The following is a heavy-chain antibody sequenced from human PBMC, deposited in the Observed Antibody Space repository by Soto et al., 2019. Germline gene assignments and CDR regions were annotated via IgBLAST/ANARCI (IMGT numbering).Heavy chain of an antibody. CDR3: ASLASSSFYYFDY. Sequence: SETLSLTCAVYGGSFSGYYWSWIRQPPGKGLEWIGEINHSGSTNYNPSLKSRVTISVDTSKNQFSLKLSSVTAADTAVYYCASLASSSFYYFDYWGQGTLVTVSS. CDR2: INHSGST. V-gene: IGHV4-34*01. D-gene: IGHD6-13*01. J-gene: IGHJ4*02. CDR1: GGSFSGYY.